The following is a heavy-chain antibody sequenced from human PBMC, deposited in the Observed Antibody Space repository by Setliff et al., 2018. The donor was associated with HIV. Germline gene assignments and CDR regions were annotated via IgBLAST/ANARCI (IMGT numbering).Heavy chain of an antibody. J-gene: IGHJ4*02. CDR1: GGSFSSGNYY. V-gene: IGHV4-61*01. CDR2: FYYSGST. CDR3: ARDLRAVTID. D-gene: IGHD4-17*01. Sequence: PSETLSLTCTVSGGSFSSGNYYWSWIRQPPGKGLEWIGYFYYSGSTNYNPSLKSRVSISLDTSKNQFSLKLTSVTAADTAVYFCARDLRAVTIDWGQGTLVTVSS.